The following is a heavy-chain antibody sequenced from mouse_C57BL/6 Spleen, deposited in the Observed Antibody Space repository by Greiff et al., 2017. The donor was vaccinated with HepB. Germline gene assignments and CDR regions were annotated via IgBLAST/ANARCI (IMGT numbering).Heavy chain of an antibody. J-gene: IGHJ2*01. CDR3: TRDGDSNYFDY. CDR1: GFTFSSYA. CDR2: ISSGGDYI. D-gene: IGHD2-5*01. V-gene: IGHV5-9-1*02. Sequence: EVMLVESGEGLVKPGGSLKLSCAASGFTFSSYAMFWVRQTPEKRLEWVAYISSGGDYIYYADTVKGRFTISRDNARNTLYLQMSSLKSEDTAMYYCTRDGDSNYFDYWGQGTTLTVSS.